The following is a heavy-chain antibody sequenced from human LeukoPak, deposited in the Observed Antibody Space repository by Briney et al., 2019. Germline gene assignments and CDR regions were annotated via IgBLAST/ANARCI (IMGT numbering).Heavy chain of an antibody. CDR3: ARLVRGVIITQNWFDP. D-gene: IGHD3-10*01. CDR1: GYSFTSYW. CDR2: IYPGDPDT. V-gene: IGHV5-51*01. Sequence: GESLKISCKGSGYSFTSYWIGWVRQMPGKGLEWMGIIYPGDPDTRYSPSFQGQVTISADKSISTAYLQWSSLKASDTAMYYCARLVRGVIITQNWFDPWGQGTLVTVSS. J-gene: IGHJ5*02.